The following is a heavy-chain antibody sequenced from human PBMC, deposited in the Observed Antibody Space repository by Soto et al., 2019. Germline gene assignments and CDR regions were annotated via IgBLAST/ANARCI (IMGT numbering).Heavy chain of an antibody. CDR3: VIQGTGDLHGRVDA. CDR1: RGPSSSHN. D-gene: IGHD3-10*01. CDR2: VYHTGGT. V-gene: IGHV4-59*08. Sequence: QVQLQQSGPGLVKPSETLSLTCTVSRGPSSSHNWGWIRQTPGRGLAWIGYVYHTGGTSYNPSLNTRGPASADTPTPHIPLPPTPGTAAATAVSYCVIQGTGDLHGRVDAWGQGTTVTV. J-gene: IGHJ6*02.